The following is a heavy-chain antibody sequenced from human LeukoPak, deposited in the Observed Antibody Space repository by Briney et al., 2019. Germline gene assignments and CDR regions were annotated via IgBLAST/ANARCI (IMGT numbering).Heavy chain of an antibody. V-gene: IGHV4-59*01. CDR3: ARVIGYYDSSGYKYYFDY. Sequence: ETLSLTCTVSGGSISSYYWSWIRQPPGKGLEWIGYIYYSGSTNYNPSLKSRVTISVDTSKNQFSLKLSSVTAADTAVYYCARVIGYYDSSGYKYYFDYWGQGTLVTVSS. CDR2: IYYSGST. CDR1: GGSISSYY. D-gene: IGHD3-22*01. J-gene: IGHJ4*02.